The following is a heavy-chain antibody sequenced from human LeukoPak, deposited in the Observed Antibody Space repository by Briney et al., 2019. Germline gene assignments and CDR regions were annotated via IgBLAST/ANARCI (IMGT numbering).Heavy chain of an antibody. V-gene: IGHV1-3*04. CDR2: INTGNGNT. J-gene: IGHJ4*02. CDR3: ARVNSFEVGSYGYFDY. D-gene: IGHD1-26*01. CDR1: GYTLTDYA. Sequence: ASVKVSCKASGYTLTDYAMHWMRQAPGQRLEWMGWINTGNGNTKYSQKFQGRVTITRDTSASTAYMELSSLRSEDTAVYYCARVNSFEVGSYGYFDYWGQGTLVTVSS.